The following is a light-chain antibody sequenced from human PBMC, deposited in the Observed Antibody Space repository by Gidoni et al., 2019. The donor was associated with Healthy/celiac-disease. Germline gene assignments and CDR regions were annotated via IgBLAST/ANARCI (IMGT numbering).Light chain of an antibody. J-gene: IGKJ5*01. CDR1: QSLLHSNGYNY. Sequence: DIVMTQSPLSLPVTPGEPASISCRYSQSLLHSNGYNYLDWYLQKPGHSPQLLIYLGSNRASGVPDRFSGIGSGTDFTLKISRVEAEDVGVYYCMQALQTPLTFGQGTRLEIK. CDR3: MQALQTPLT. V-gene: IGKV2-28*01. CDR2: LGS.